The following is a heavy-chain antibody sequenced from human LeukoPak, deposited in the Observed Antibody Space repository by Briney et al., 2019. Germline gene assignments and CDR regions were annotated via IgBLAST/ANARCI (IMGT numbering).Heavy chain of an antibody. Sequence: SETLSLTCTVSGGSISSYYWSWIRQPPGKGLEWIGHIYYSGSTNYNPSLKSRVTISVDTSKNQFSLKLSSVTAAHTAVYYCARYLRVGATDYFDYWGQGTLVTVSS. CDR1: GGSISSYY. D-gene: IGHD1-26*01. CDR2: IYYSGST. J-gene: IGHJ4*02. CDR3: ARYLRVGATDYFDY. V-gene: IGHV4-59*08.